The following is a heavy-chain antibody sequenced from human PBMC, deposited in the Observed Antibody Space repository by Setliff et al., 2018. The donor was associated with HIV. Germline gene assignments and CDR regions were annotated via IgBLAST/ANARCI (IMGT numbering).Heavy chain of an antibody. D-gene: IGHD2-21*02. CDR2: IYYSGST. J-gene: IGHJ4*02. Sequence: SETLSLTCTVSGGPINNYYWSWIRQPPGKGLEWIGYIYYSGSTNYNPSLKSRVTISLDTSKNQFSLRLTSVTAADTAVYYCARYLFCGGDCYSGFDYRGQGTLVTVSS. V-gene: IGHV4-59*01. CDR1: GGPINNYY. CDR3: ARYLFCGGDCYSGFDY.